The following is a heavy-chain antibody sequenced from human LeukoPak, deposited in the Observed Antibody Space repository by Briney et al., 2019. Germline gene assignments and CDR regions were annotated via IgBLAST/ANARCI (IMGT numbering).Heavy chain of an antibody. Sequence: GGSLRLSCAASGFTFSSYAISWVRQAPGKGLEWVSSISGSGGSTYYADSVKGRFTISRDNSKNTLYLQMNSLRAEDTAVYYCARVDYGDYGFDYWGQGTLVTVSS. V-gene: IGHV3-23*01. J-gene: IGHJ4*02. CDR3: ARVDYGDYGFDY. D-gene: IGHD4-17*01. CDR1: GFTFSSYA. CDR2: ISGSGGST.